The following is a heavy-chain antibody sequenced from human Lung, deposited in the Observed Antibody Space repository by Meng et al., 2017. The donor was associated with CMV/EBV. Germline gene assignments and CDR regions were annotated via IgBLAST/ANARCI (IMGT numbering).Heavy chain of an antibody. CDR2: IYPGDSDT. Sequence: GXSXKISXKGSGYSFTSYWIGWLRQMPGKGLEWMGIIYPGDSDTRYSPSFQGQVTISADKYISTAYLQWSSLKASDTDMYYCGRYPRYCSSTSCYFDYWGQGTLVXVSS. CDR3: GRYPRYCSSTSCYFDY. V-gene: IGHV5-51*01. D-gene: IGHD2-2*01. J-gene: IGHJ4*02. CDR1: GYSFTSYW.